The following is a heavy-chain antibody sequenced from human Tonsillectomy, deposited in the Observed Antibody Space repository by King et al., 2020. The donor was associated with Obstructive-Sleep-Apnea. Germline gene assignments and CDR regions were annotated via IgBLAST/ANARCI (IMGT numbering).Heavy chain of an antibody. CDR1: GFTFSSYG. CDR3: AKDLRRYCSGGSCYFDY. D-gene: IGHD2-15*01. CDR2: ISYDGSNK. V-gene: IGHV3-30*18. Sequence: VQLVESGGGVVQPGRSLRLSCAASGFTFSSYGMHWVRQAPGKGLEWVAVISYDGSNKYYADSVKGRFTISRDNSKNTLYLQMNSLRAEDTAVYYCAKDLRRYCSGGSCYFDYWGQGTLVTVSS. J-gene: IGHJ4*02.